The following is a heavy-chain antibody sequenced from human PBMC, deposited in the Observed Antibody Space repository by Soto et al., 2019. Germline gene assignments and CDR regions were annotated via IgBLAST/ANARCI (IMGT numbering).Heavy chain of an antibody. CDR3: ARDPPYGGYGWFDP. Sequence: ASVKVSCKASGYTFTSYAMHWVRQAPGQRLEWMGWINAGNGNTKYSQKFQGRVTITRDTSASTAYMELSSLRSEDTAVYYCARDPPYGGYGWFDPWGQGTLVTVSS. J-gene: IGHJ5*02. V-gene: IGHV1-3*01. D-gene: IGHD4-17*01. CDR2: INAGNGNT. CDR1: GYTFTSYA.